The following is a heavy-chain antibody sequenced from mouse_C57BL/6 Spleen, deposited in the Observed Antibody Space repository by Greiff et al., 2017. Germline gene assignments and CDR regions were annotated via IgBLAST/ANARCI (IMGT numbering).Heavy chain of an antibody. CDR2: ISSGGDYI. CDR1: GFTFSSYA. D-gene: IGHD1-1*01. J-gene: IGHJ4*01. V-gene: IGHV5-9-1*02. Sequence: EVKLMESGEGLVKPGGSLKLPCAVSGFTFSSYAMSWVRQTPEKRLEWVAYISSGGDYIYYADTVKGRFTISRDNARNTLYLQMSSLKSEDTAMYYCTRTGYGSSSYAMDYWGQGTSVTVSS. CDR3: TRTGYGSSSYAMDY.